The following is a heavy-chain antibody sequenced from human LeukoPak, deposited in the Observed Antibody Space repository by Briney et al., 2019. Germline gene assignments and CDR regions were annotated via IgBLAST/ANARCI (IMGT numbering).Heavy chain of an antibody. J-gene: IGHJ4*02. CDR2: ISYDGSNK. CDR3: AKDYTMGYDY. CDR1: GFTFSSYG. Sequence: GSLRLSCAASGFTFSSYGMHWVRQAPGKGLEWVAVISYDGSNKYYADSVKGRFTISRDNSKNTLYLQMNSLRAEDTAVYYCAKDYTMGYDYWGQGTLVTVSS. V-gene: IGHV3-30*18. D-gene: IGHD3-10*01.